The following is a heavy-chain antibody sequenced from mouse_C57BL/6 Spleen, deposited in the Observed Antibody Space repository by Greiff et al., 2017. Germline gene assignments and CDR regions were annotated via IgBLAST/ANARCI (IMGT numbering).Heavy chain of an antibody. CDR3: ARSIVGDAMDY. D-gene: IGHD3-1*01. CDR2: IHPSSGST. Sequence: QVQLQQPGAELVKPGASVKLSCKASGYTFTSYWMHWVKQRPGQGLEWIGMIHPSSGSTNYNEKFKSKATLTVDKSSSTAYMLLISLTAEDSAVYYCARSIVGDAMDYWGQGTSVTVSS. J-gene: IGHJ4*01. V-gene: IGHV1-64*01. CDR1: GYTFTSYW.